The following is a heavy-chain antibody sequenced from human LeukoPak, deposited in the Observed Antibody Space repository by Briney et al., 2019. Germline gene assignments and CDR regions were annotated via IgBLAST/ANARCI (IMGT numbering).Heavy chain of an antibody. CDR1: GFIVSSYY. CDR3: AREPGTDYRKYYFDY. V-gene: IGHV3-53*01. CDR2: LYNGGTT. J-gene: IGHJ4*02. D-gene: IGHD3/OR15-3a*01. Sequence: GGSLPLSCAASGFIVSSYYMSWVRQAPDMGLEWVSVLYNGGTTYYADSVKGRFTISRDNSKNTVYLQMDSLRGEDTAVYYCAREPGTDYRKYYFDYWGQGTLVTVSS.